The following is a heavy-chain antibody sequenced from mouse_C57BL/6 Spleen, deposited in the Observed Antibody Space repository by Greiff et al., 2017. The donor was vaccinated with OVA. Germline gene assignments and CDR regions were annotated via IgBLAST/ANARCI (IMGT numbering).Heavy chain of an antibody. CDR2: IHPNSGST. Sequence: LQLQQPGAELVKPGASVKLSCKASGYTFTSYWMHWVKQRPGQGLEWIGMIHPNSGSTNYNEKFKSQATLTVYKSSSTAYMQLSSLTSEDSAVYYWERRSLMGTRGGSYAMDYWGQGTAVTVSS. V-gene: IGHV1-64*01. J-gene: IGHJ4*01. D-gene: IGHD2-14*01. CDR3: ERRSLMGTRGGSYAMDY. CDR1: GYTFTSYW.